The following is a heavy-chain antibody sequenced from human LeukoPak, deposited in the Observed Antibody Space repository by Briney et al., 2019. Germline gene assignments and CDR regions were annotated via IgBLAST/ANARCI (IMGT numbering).Heavy chain of an antibody. V-gene: IGHV3-64*01. CDR1: GFTFSSYA. D-gene: IGHD3-3*01. CDR3: ARLYDFWGGYHLGIDY. CDR2: ISSNGGST. Sequence: GGSLRLSCAASGFTFSSYAMHWVRQAPGNGLEYVSAISSNGGSTYYANSVKGRFTISRDNSKNTLYLQMGSLRAEDMAVYYCARLYDFWGGYHLGIDYWGQGTLVTVSS. J-gene: IGHJ4*02.